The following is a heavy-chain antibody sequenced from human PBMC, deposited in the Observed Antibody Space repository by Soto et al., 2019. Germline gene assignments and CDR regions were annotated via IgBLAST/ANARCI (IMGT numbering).Heavy chain of an antibody. Sequence: QVQLVQSGAEVKKPGSSVKVSCKASGGPFSSYAISWVRRAPGQGLEWMGGIIPIFGTANYAQKFQGRVTITADESTSTAYMELSSLRSEDTAVYYCAREWVGAARAYYYGMDVWGQGTTVTVSS. J-gene: IGHJ6*02. CDR1: GGPFSSYA. V-gene: IGHV1-69*01. CDR2: IIPIFGTA. CDR3: AREWVGAARAYYYGMDV. D-gene: IGHD6-6*01.